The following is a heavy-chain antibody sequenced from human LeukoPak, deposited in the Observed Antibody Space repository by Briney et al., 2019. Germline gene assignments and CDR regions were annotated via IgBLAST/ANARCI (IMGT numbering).Heavy chain of an antibody. CDR3: GKDLGSSARYLDRVDY. V-gene: IGHV3-33*06. J-gene: IGHJ4*02. D-gene: IGHD2-2*01. Sequence: PGGSLRLSCGASGFAFSSHGMHWVRQAPGKWLEWLTIIWYDGSEKYYADSVKGRFTVSRDNSKNTVYLQMNSLRAEDTAVYYCGKDLGSSARYLDRVDYWGQGTLVTVSS. CDR1: GFAFSSHG. CDR2: IWYDGSEK.